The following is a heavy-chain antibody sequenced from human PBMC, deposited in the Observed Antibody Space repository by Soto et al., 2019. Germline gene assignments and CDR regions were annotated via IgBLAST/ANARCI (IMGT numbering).Heavy chain of an antibody. CDR1: GYTFTSYA. Sequence: ASVKVSCKASGYTFTSYAMHWVRQAPGQRLEWMGWINAGNGNTKYSQKFQGRVTITRDTSASTAYMELSSLRSEDTAVYYCARAMAIYDYVWGSYRLGYWGQGPLVTVSS. CDR3: ARAMAIYDYVWGSYRLGY. V-gene: IGHV1-3*01. J-gene: IGHJ4*02. D-gene: IGHD3-16*02. CDR2: INAGNGNT.